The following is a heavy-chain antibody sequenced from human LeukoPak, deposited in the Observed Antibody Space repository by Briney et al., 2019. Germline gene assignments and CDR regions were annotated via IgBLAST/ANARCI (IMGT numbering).Heavy chain of an antibody. CDR2: IYTSGST. Sequence: SESLSPTCTVASASVSSYYCSSIRQHAGNGLGWIGRIYTSGSTNYNPSLKSRVTMSVDTSKNQFSLKLSSVTAADTAVYYCARDRGSGSYFVSWGQGALVTVSS. CDR1: SASVSSYY. J-gene: IGHJ5*02. D-gene: IGHD3-10*01. CDR3: ARDRGSGSYFVS. V-gene: IGHV4-4*07.